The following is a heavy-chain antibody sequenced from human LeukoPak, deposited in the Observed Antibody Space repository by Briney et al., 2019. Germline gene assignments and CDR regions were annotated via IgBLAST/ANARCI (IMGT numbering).Heavy chain of an antibody. Sequence: GGSLRLSCAASGFTFSTYSMNWVRQAPGKGLEWVSSISSSSYIYYADSVKGRFTISRDNAKNSLYLQMNSLRAEDTAVYYCARDLYGDYAFDYWGQGTLVTVSS. J-gene: IGHJ4*02. D-gene: IGHD4-17*01. CDR3: ARDLYGDYAFDY. V-gene: IGHV3-21*01. CDR2: ISSSSYI. CDR1: GFTFSTYS.